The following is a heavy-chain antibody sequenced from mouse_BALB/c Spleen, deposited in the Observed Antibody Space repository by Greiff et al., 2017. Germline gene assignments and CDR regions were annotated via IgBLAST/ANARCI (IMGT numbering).Heavy chain of an antibody. CDR3: ARGFDY. J-gene: IGHJ2*01. V-gene: IGHV1S135*01. Sequence: EVQLQQSGPETMKPGASVKISCKASGYSFISYYMHWVKQSHGKSLEWIGYIDPFNGGTRYNQKFKGKATLTVDKSSSTAYMHLSSLTSEDSAVYYCARGFDYWGQGTTLTVSS. CDR1: GYSFISYY. CDR2: IDPFNGGT.